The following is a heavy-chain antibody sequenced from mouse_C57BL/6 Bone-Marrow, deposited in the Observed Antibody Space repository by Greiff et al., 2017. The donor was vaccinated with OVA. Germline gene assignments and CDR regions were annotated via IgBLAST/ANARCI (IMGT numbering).Heavy chain of an antibody. D-gene: IGHD2-3*01. V-gene: IGHV1-64*01. J-gene: IGHJ3*01. CDR1: GYTFTSYW. CDR3: ASGRIYDGYLRQIAY. CDR2: IHPNSGST. Sequence: QVQLQQPGAELVKPGASVKLSCKASGYTFTSYWMHWVKQRPGQGLEWIGMIHPNSGSTNYNEKFKSKATLTVAKSSSTAYMQFSSLTSEDSAVYYCASGRIYDGYLRQIAYWGQGTLVTVSA.